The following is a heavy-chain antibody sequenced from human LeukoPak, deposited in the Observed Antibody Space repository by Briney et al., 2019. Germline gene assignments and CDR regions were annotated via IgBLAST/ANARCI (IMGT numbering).Heavy chain of an antibody. V-gene: IGHV3-7*01. Sequence: GGSLRLSCAASGFTFSSYGMNWVRQAPGKGLEGVANIKQDGSEKHYEDSVKGRFSISRDNVKNSLYLQMDSLRAEDTAVYYCAKEGAYPIITYDSWGQGALVTVSS. CDR3: AKEGAYPIITYDS. D-gene: IGHD3-10*01. J-gene: IGHJ5*01. CDR1: GFTFSSYG. CDR2: IKQDGSEK.